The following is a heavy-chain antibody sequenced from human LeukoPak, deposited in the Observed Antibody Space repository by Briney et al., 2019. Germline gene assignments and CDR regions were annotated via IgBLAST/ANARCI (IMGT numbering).Heavy chain of an antibody. J-gene: IGHJ4*02. CDR3: ARELRDIVVVTYYFDY. V-gene: IGHV3-21*01. D-gene: IGHD2-2*01. CDR1: GFTFSNYA. Sequence: GGSLRLSCAASGFTFSNYAMNWVRQAPGKGLEWVSSISSSSSYIYYADSVKGRFTISRDNAKNSLYLQMNSLRAEDTAVYYCARELRDIVVVTYYFDYWGQGTLVTVSS. CDR2: ISSSSSYI.